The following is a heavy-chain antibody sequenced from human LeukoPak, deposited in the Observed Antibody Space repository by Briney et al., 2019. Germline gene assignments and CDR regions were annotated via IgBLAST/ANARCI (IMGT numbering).Heavy chain of an antibody. CDR3: AKDNAHSGFFTPDY. V-gene: IGHV3-23*01. CDR2: LSGDGGTT. CDR1: GFTFSNYA. D-gene: IGHD3-22*01. J-gene: IGHJ4*02. Sequence: GGSLRLSCVASGFTFSNYAMSWARQAPGKGLEWVSALSGDGGTTYYADSVEGRFTISRDNSKNTLYLQMNSLRGDDTALYYCAKDNAHSGFFTPDYWGQGTLVTVSS.